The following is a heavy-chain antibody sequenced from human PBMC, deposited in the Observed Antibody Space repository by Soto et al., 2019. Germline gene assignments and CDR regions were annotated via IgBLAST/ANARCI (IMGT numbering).Heavy chain of an antibody. CDR3: ARDIAAADY. CDR2: IYYSGST. D-gene: IGHD6-13*01. J-gene: IGHJ4*02. Sequence: QVQLQASGPGLVKPSAPLSLTCPVSGGSISSYYWSWIRQPPGKGLEWIGYIYYSGSTNYNPSLKSRVTISVDTAKNQVSLKLSSVTAADTAVDYCARDIAAADYWGQGTLVTVSS. V-gene: IGHV4-59*01. CDR1: GGSISSYY.